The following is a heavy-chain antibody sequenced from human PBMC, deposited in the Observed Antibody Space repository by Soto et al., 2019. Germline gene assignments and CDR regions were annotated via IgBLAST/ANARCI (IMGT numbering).Heavy chain of an antibody. CDR3: VRDGLDYYDTERLYFDN. CDR2: ISSSAVYI. Sequence: EFQLVESGGGLVEPGESLRLSCAASGFTFSRYYMNWVRQAPGKGLEWVSSISSSAVYIDYADSVKGRFTISRDNANNSLYLQMNSLRAEDTATYYCVRDGLDYYDTERLYFDNWGQGTLVTVSS. V-gene: IGHV3-21*01. CDR1: GFTFSRYY. J-gene: IGHJ4*02. D-gene: IGHD3-22*01.